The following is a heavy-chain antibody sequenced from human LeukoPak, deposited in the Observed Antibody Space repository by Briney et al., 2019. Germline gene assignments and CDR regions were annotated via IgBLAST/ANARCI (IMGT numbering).Heavy chain of an antibody. CDR2: INHSGST. Sequence: SETLSLTCAVYGGSFSDYYWSWIRQSPGKGLQWIGEINHSGSTNYDPSLESRVTISVDTSKNQFSLKLSSVTAADTAVYYCARERDSWNSPFDYWSQGTLVTVSS. CDR1: GGSFSDYY. J-gene: IGHJ4*02. D-gene: IGHD1-7*01. V-gene: IGHV4-34*01. CDR3: ARERDSWNSPFDY.